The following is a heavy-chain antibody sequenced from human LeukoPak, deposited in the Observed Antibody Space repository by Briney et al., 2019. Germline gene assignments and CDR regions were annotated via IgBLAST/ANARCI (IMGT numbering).Heavy chain of an antibody. CDR3: AKPSAGVGARALGLDY. Sequence: PGRSLRLSCAASGFTFSSYGMHWVRQAPGKGLEWVAVISYDGSNKYYADSVKGRFTISGDNSKNTLYLQMNSLRAEDTAVYYCAKPSAGVGARALGLDYWGQGTLVTVSS. CDR1: GFTFSSYG. J-gene: IGHJ4*02. V-gene: IGHV3-30*18. CDR2: ISYDGSNK. D-gene: IGHD1-26*01.